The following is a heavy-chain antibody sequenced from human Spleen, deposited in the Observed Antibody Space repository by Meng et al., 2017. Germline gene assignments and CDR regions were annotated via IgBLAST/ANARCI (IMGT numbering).Heavy chain of an antibody. CDR1: GFTFDDYG. V-gene: IGHV3-7*01. CDR2: INQDGDVQ. Sequence: GESLKISCAASGFTFDDYGMSWVRQAPGKGLDWVANINQDGDVQHYVDSAKGRFAISRDNAKSSLFLQINSLRAEDTAIFYCARVGGKATTLVRGVPSYYFDYWGQGTLVTVSS. J-gene: IGHJ4*02. CDR3: ARVGGKATTLVRGVPSYYFDY. D-gene: IGHD3-10*01.